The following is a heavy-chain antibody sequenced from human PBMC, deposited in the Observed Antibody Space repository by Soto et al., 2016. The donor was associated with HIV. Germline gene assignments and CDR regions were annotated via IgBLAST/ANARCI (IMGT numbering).Heavy chain of an antibody. J-gene: IGHJ4*02. CDR2: ISGRTNYI. D-gene: IGHD6-19*01. Sequence: EVQLVESGGGLVKPGGSLRLSCVVSGFTFNTYTMNWVRQAPGKGLEWVSSISGRTNYIYYAHSVKGRFTISRDNAKNSLFLQMNSLRAEDTAMYFCTRDDSSGWERSKFDYWSQGTLVTVSS. CDR3: TRDDSSGWERSKFDY. V-gene: IGHV3-21*01. CDR1: GFTFNTYT.